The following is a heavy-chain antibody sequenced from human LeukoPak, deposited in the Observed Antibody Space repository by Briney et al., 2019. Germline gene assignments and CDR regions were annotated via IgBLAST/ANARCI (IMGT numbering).Heavy chain of an antibody. Sequence: SGTLSLTCAVSGGSISSSNWWSWVRQPPGKGLEWIGEIYHSGSTNYNPSLKSRVTISVDTSKNQFSLKLSSVTAADTAVYHCARGAYDSSGYYLGYWGQGTLVTVSS. D-gene: IGHD3-22*01. V-gene: IGHV4-4*02. J-gene: IGHJ4*02. CDR3: ARGAYDSSGYYLGY. CDR1: GGSISSSNW. CDR2: IYHSGST.